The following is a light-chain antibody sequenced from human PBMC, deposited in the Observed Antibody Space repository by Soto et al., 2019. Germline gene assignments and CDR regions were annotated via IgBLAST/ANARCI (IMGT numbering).Light chain of an antibody. J-gene: IGKJ3*01. CDR3: LQHNSYPLT. CDR2: VAS. V-gene: IGKV1-17*01. Sequence: DIQMTQSPSSLSASVGDRVTITCRASQGIGNDLGWYQQKPGKAPKRLIYVASNLQSGVPSRFSGSGSGTEFTLTISSLQPEDFATYYCLQHNSYPLTVGPGTSVDIK. CDR1: QGIGND.